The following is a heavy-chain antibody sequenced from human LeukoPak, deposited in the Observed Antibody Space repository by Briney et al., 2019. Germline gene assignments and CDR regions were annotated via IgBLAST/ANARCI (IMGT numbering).Heavy chain of an antibody. J-gene: IGHJ4*02. CDR3: ARDFRFLDDY. CDR1: GFTLSNYW. Sequence: PGRSLSLSCAASGFTLSNYWMTCVRQAPGKGLEGVGNIKQDGSEKYYVDSVQGRFTIARDNAKNSLYLQMNSLRAEDTAVYYCARDFRFLDDYWGQGTLVTVSS. CDR2: IKQDGSEK. V-gene: IGHV3-7*01. D-gene: IGHD3-3*01.